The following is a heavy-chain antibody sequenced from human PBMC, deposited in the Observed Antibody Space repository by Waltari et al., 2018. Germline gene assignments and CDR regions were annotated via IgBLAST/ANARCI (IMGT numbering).Heavy chain of an antibody. Sequence: QVQLVESGGGVVQPGRSLRLSCAPSEFTFSSYAMHWVRQAPGKGLEWIEVISNNGTIIFYVASGKGHFNHARDNSKKMFYLQMKRLRAKDPAIYFCARDSYDRQYCHGMDVWGQDTTVTVSS. D-gene: IGHD3-22*01. CDR3: ARDSYDRQYCHGMDV. J-gene: IGHJ6*02. CDR2: ISNNGTII. V-gene: IGHV3-30*04. CDR1: EFTFSSYA.